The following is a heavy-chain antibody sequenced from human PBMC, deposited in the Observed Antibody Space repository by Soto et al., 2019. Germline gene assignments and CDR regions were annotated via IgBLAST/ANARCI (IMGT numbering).Heavy chain of an antibody. Sequence: SETLSLTCTVSGGSISSSSYYWGWIRQPPGKGLEWIGSIYYSGSTYYNPSLKSRVTISVDTSKNQFSLKLSSVTAADTAVYYCARDYRDSSGYYPSGLLWYWGQGTLVTVSS. CDR1: GGSISSSSYY. V-gene: IGHV4-39*07. CDR3: ARDYRDSSGYYPSGLLWY. J-gene: IGHJ4*02. D-gene: IGHD3-22*01. CDR2: IYYSGST.